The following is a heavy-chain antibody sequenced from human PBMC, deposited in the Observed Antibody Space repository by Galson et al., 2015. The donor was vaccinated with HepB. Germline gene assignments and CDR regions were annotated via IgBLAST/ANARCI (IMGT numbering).Heavy chain of an antibody. CDR1: GFAFDSHA. CDR2: MTGKGDST. V-gene: IGHV3-23*01. D-gene: IGHD5-18*01. CDR3: AKGYGLFDS. J-gene: IGHJ5*01. Sequence: SLRLSCAASGFAFDSHAMSWVRQAPGRGRGWISGMTGKGDSTLYGASVKGRFTVSKDNSNNMLYMQMNSLRAEDAGLYFCAKGYGLFDSWGQGILVTVSA.